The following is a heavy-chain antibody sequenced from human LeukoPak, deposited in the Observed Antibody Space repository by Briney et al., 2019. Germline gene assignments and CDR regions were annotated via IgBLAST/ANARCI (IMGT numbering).Heavy chain of an antibody. CDR3: SRGSWSGFDY. Sequence: GGSLRLACAASGFTFSSYSMNWVRQAPGKGLEWVSSISSSSSYIYYADSVKGRFTIFRDNAKNSLYLQMNSLRAEDTAVYYSSRGSWSGFDYWGQGTLVTVSS. V-gene: IGHV3-21*01. D-gene: IGHD3-3*01. J-gene: IGHJ4*02. CDR2: ISSSSSYI. CDR1: GFTFSSYS.